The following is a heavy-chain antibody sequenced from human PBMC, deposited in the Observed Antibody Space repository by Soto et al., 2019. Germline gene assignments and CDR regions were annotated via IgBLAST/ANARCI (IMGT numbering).Heavy chain of an antibody. CDR3: ARARLDPPALEY. CDR2: MSYDGSDK. CDR1: GFSFRSYA. D-gene: IGHD2-2*01. V-gene: IGHV3-30-3*01. Sequence: QVQLVESGGGVVQPGRSLRLSCAASGFSFRSYAMHWVRQAPGKGLEWVAVMSYDGSDKDYADSVKGRFTISRDNSKNTLYLQMSSLRAEDTAVYYCARARLDPPALEYWGQGTRVTVSS. J-gene: IGHJ4*02.